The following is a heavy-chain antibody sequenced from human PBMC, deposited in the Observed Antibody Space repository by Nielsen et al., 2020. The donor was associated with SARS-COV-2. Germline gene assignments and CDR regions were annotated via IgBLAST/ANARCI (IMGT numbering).Heavy chain of an antibody. D-gene: IGHD6-13*01. CDR1: GYTFTSYG. J-gene: IGHJ4*02. V-gene: IGHV1-18*01. Sequence: ASVKVSCKASGYTFTSYGISWVRQAPGQGLEWMGWISAYNGNTNYAQKLQGRVTMTTDTSTSTAYMELRSLRSEDTAVYYCARDLSIAAAGSSFDYWGQGTLVTVSS. CDR3: ARDLSIAAAGSSFDY. CDR2: ISAYNGNT.